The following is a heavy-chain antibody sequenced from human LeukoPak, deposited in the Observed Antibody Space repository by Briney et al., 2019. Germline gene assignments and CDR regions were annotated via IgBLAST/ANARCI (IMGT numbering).Heavy chain of an antibody. D-gene: IGHD1-26*01. Sequence: GGSLRLSCSASGFTFSSHAMNWVRQPPGKGLEWVAVVWSGGNNKYYSDSVEGRFTISRDNSKNTLYLQMNSLRAEDTAVYYCAKDGQVGAIGYFDYRGQGTLVTVSS. V-gene: IGHV3-33*06. CDR3: AKDGQVGAIGYFDY. J-gene: IGHJ4*02. CDR1: GFTFSSHA. CDR2: VWSGGNNK.